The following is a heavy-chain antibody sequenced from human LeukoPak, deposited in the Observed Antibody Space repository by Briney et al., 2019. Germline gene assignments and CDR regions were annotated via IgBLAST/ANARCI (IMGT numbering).Heavy chain of an antibody. CDR2: IQYDGSIK. J-gene: IGHJ3*01. V-gene: IGHV3-30*03. CDR3: VQGGQYTRAYSDAFGL. D-gene: IGHD2-21*01. Sequence: GGSLRLSCAASGITFSHHGMDWVRQAPGKDLEWVAGIQYDGSIKFYLDSVKGRFTISRDNSKNTLDLQMNSLRFEDTAVYFCVQGGQYTRAYSDAFGLWGQGTMVTVSS. CDR1: GITFSHHG.